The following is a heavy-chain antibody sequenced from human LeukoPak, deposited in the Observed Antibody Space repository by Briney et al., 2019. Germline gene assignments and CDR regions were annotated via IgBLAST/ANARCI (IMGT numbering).Heavy chain of an antibody. Sequence: SETLSLTCTVSGGSISSYYWSWIRQPPGKGLEWIGYIYYSGSTNYNPSLKSRVTISVDTSKDQFSLKLSSVTAADTAVYYCAREKYDSSGYYYSYYFDYWGQGTLVTVSS. CDR2: IYYSGST. D-gene: IGHD3-22*01. J-gene: IGHJ4*02. CDR3: AREKYDSSGYYYSYYFDY. CDR1: GGSISSYY. V-gene: IGHV4-59*01.